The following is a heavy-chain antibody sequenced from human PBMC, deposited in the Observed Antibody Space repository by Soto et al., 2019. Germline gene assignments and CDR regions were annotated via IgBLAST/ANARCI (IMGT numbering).Heavy chain of an antibody. J-gene: IGHJ4*02. CDR3: AHSRNLITEDAQVGDFDY. Sequence: QITLKESGPTLVKPAQTLALTCTFSGFSLTTDGEGVGWVRQPPGEALEWLALIYWDDDESYSPSLKTRLTTPKDPYNNQVVLIMTNVDPVDTATYYCAHSRNLITEDAQVGDFDYWGQGTLVTVSS. V-gene: IGHV2-5*02. CDR2: IYWDDDE. D-gene: IGHD3-10*01. CDR1: GFSLTTDGEG.